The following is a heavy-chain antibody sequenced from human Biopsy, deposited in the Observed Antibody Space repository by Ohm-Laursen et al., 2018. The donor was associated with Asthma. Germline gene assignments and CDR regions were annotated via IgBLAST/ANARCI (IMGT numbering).Heavy chain of an antibody. V-gene: IGHV1-18*01. D-gene: IGHD3-10*01. CDR3: ARAVDYSHYYGIDV. CDR1: GYTFNSAG. CDR2: ISVYNGNT. J-gene: IGHJ6*02. Sequence: ASVKVSCKTSGYTFNSAGITWVRQAPGQGLEWMGWISVYNGNTKVAQKLQDGVTMITDTSTSTAYMGLRSLRSDDTAVYFCARAVDYSHYYGIDVWGQGTTVTVS.